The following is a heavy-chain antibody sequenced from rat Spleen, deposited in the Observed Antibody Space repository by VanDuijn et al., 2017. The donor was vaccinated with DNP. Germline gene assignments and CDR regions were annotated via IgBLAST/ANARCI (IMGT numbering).Heavy chain of an antibody. CDR1: GFTFSDYA. CDR2: IIYDGSST. Sequence: EVQLVESGGGLVQPGRSLKFSCAASGFTFSDYAMAWVRQAPKKGLEWVATIIYDGSSTYYRDSVKGRFTIARADAKSTLYLQMDSLRSEDTATYYCARHRTISPFYYAMNAWGQGASVTVSS. CDR3: ARHRTISPFYYAMNA. J-gene: IGHJ4*01. V-gene: IGHV5-17*01.